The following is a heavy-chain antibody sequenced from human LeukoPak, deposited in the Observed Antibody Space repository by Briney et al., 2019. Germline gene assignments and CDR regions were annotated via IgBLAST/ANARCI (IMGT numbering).Heavy chain of an antibody. CDR2: IYYSGST. CDR3: ARGRRRCSGGSCYRNWFDP. V-gene: IGHV4-59*12. Sequence: SETLSLTCTVSGGSISSYYWSWIRQPPGKGLEWIGYIYYSGSTNYNPSLKSRVTISVDTSKNQFSLKLSSVTAADTAVYYCARGRRRCSGGSCYRNWFDPWGQGILVTVSS. D-gene: IGHD2-15*01. CDR1: GGSISSYY. J-gene: IGHJ5*02.